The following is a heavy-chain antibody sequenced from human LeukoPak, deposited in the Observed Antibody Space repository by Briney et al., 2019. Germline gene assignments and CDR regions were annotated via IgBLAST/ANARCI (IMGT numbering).Heavy chain of an antibody. CDR3: ARDAPQNCFDT. J-gene: IGHJ5*02. Sequence: GGSLILSCAASGITFGINWMHGVRQGPGKGLVWISRINSDGGGAIYADSVKGRFTVSRDNAKNTLYLQMNSLRAEDTAVYYCARDAPQNCFDTWGQGTLVTVPS. V-gene: IGHV3-74*01. CDR2: INSDGGGA. CDR1: GITFGINW.